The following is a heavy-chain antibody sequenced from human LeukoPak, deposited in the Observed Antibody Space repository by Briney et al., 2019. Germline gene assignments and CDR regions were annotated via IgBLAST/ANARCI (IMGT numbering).Heavy chain of an antibody. CDR1: GYTFTGYY. Sequence: ASVKVSCKASGYTFTGYYMHWVRQAPGQGLEWMGWINPNSGGTNYAQKFQGRVTMTRDTSISTAYMELSRLRSDDTAVYYCARVPGGSGRYYYYYGMDVWGKGTTVTVSS. J-gene: IGHJ6*04. V-gene: IGHV1-2*02. D-gene: IGHD6-19*01. CDR3: ARVPGGSGRYYYYYGMDV. CDR2: INPNSGGT.